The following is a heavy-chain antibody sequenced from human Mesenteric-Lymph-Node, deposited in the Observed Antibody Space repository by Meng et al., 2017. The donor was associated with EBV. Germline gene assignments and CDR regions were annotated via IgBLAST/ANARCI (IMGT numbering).Heavy chain of an antibody. D-gene: IGHD5-12*01. CDR1: GFTFSTYG. J-gene: IGHJ5*02. CDR3: ARDSGYSGYDEFDP. Sequence: EMQLVESGGXLFKPGXALRVSXVXSGFTFSTYGMNWVRQAPGKGLEWVSSISGSSTFIYYADSVKGRFTISRDNAKNSLYLQMNSLRAEDTGVYYCARDSGYSGYDEFDPWGQGTMVTVSS. V-gene: IGHV3-21*01. CDR2: ISGSSTFI.